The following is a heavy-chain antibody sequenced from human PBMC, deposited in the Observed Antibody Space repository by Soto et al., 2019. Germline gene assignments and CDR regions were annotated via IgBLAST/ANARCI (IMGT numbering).Heavy chain of an antibody. J-gene: IGHJ4*02. V-gene: IGHV3-48*01. Sequence: GGSLRLSCAASGLTFSSYSMNWVRQAPGKGLEWVSYISISSSTIYYADTVKGRFTISRDTAKNSLSLQMNSLRAEETAVYYCARESPAGTFDYWGQGTLVTVSS. CDR3: ARESPAGTFDY. CDR2: ISISSSTI. CDR1: GLTFSSYS. D-gene: IGHD2-2*01.